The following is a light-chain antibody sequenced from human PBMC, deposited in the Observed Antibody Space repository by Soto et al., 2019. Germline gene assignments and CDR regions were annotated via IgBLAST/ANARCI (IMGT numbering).Light chain of an antibody. V-gene: IGLV2-14*01. CDR2: DVG. J-gene: IGLJ1*01. CDR1: SSDVGGYNY. CDR3: SSYTSSNTEV. Sequence: QSALTQPASVSGSPGQSITISCTGTSSDVGGYNYVSWYQQHPGKAPKLMIYDVGSRPSGVSNRFSGSKSGNTASLTISGLQAEDENDSSCSSYTSSNTEVFGTGTKVPVL.